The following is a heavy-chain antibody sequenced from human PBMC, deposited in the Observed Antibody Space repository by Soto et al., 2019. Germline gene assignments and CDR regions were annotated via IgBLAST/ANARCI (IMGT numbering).Heavy chain of an antibody. CDR3: ARDKGDYDFWSGYSFNGFDS. Sequence: EVQLVESGGGLVQPGGSLRLSCATSGFSFSSYWMSWVRQAPGKGLEWVANIKQDGSEKYYVDSAKGRFTISRDNAKNSLYLQMNSLRAEDTAVYYCARDKGDYDFWSGYSFNGFDSWGQGTLVTVSS. CDR2: IKQDGSEK. CDR1: GFSFSSYW. J-gene: IGHJ5*01. V-gene: IGHV3-7*01. D-gene: IGHD3-3*01.